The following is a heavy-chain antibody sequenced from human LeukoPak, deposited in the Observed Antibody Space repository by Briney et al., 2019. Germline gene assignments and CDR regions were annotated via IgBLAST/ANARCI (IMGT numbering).Heavy chain of an antibody. CDR2: ISYDGSNK. CDR1: GFTFSSYA. CDR3: ARDQPYLGVRGVIFYFDC. V-gene: IGHV3-30*04. D-gene: IGHD3-10*01. Sequence: GGSLRLSCAASGFTFSSYAMHWVRQAPGKGLEWVAVISYDGSNKNSADSVKGRFTISRDNSKNTLYLQMNSLRAEDTAVYYCARDQPYLGVRGVIFYFDCWGQGTLVTVSS. J-gene: IGHJ4*02.